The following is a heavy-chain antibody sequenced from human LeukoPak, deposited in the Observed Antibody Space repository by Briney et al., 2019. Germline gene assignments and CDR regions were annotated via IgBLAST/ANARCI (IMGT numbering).Heavy chain of an antibody. Sequence: GRSLRLSCAASGFTFSDYCMDWGRQAPGEGLVWGSGINGDGSGTNYEDSLRVRFTISRDSAKNRLYLHMHSVSAEATAVSYCARGGYSYGPATLGTLDIWGQGTMVPVSS. CDR2: INGDGSGT. CDR1: GFTFSDYC. D-gene: IGHD5-18*01. J-gene: IGHJ3*02. CDR3: ARGGYSYGPATLGTLDI. V-gene: IGHV3-74*01.